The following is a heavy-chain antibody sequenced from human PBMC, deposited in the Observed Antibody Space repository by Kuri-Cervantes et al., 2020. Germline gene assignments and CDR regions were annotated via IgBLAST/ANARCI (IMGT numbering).Heavy chain of an antibody. CDR2: ISCDGSNK. J-gene: IGHJ4*02. Sequence: LSLTCAASGFTFSSYGMHWVRQAPGKGLEWVAVISCDGSNKYYADSVKGRFTISRDNSKNTLYLQMNSLRAEDTAVYYCVTQNANWGMGWGQGTLVTVSS. CDR3: VTQNANWGMG. V-gene: IGHV3-30*03. CDR1: GFTFSSYG. D-gene: IGHD7-27*01.